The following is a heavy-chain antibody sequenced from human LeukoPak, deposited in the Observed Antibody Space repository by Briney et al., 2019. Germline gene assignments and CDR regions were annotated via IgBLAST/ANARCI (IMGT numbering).Heavy chain of an antibody. V-gene: IGHV4-38-2*01. CDR3: ARGGSSSWYSGSSYYFDY. Sequence: PSETLSLTCAVSGYSISSGYYWGWIRQPPGKGLEWIGGIYHSGSTYYNPSLKSRVTISVDTSKNQFSLKLSSVTAADTAVYYCARGGSSSWYSGSSYYFDYWGQGTLVTLSS. D-gene: IGHD6-13*01. CDR1: GYSISSGYY. CDR2: IYHSGST. J-gene: IGHJ4*02.